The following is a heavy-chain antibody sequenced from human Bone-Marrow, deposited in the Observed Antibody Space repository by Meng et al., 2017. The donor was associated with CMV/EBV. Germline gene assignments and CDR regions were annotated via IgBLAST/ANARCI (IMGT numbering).Heavy chain of an antibody. CDR3: ARDISEGTTTYYFDS. CDR1: RGSVSSYY. CDR2: VYFTGGT. J-gene: IGHJ4*02. Sequence: GSLRLSCTVSRGSVSSYYWSWLRQTPGKGLEWIEYVYFTGGTNYKPSLNSRVTISIDTSKNQFSLRLNSVTAADTATYYCARDISEGTTTYYFDSWGQGILVTVSS. V-gene: IGHV4-59*02. D-gene: IGHD4-17*01.